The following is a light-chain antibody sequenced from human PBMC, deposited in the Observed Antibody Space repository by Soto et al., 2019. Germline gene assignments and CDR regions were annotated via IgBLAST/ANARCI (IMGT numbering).Light chain of an antibody. CDR2: GAS. CDR1: QSVSTT. J-gene: IGKJ4*01. Sequence: EIVLTQSPGTLSLSPGERATLSCRASQSVSTTFLAWFQQKPGQAPRLLIYGASTRATGIPARFSGSGSGTEFILTISSLQSEDFAVYYCQQYHKWPLTFGGGTKVEIK. V-gene: IGKV3-15*01. CDR3: QQYHKWPLT.